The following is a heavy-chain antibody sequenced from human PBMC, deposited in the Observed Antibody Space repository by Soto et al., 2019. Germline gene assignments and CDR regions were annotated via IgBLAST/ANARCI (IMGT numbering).Heavy chain of an antibody. V-gene: IGHV4-34*01. CDR2: INHSGST. CDR1: GGSFSGYY. CDR3: ARGRGLLWFGKPTRDWFDP. D-gene: IGHD3-10*01. Sequence: SETLSLTCAVYGGSFSGYYWSWIRQPPGKGLEWIGEINHSGSTNYNPSLKSRVTISVDTSKNQFSLKLSSVTAADTAVYYCARGRGLLWFGKPTRDWFDPWGQGTLVTVSS. J-gene: IGHJ5*02.